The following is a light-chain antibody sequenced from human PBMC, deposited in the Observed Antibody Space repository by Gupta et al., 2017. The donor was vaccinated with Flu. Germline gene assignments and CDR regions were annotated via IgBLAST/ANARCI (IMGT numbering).Light chain of an antibody. Sequence: QSVVTQPPSASGTPGQRVAISCSGSSSNIGGNTVNWYQHLPGTAPKLLIYSDNQRPSGVPDRVSGSKSGTSASLAISGLQSEDEADYYCATWDDSLNGHVFGTGTKVTVL. V-gene: IGLV1-44*01. J-gene: IGLJ1*01. CDR1: SSNIGGNT. CDR2: SDN. CDR3: ATWDDSLNGHV.